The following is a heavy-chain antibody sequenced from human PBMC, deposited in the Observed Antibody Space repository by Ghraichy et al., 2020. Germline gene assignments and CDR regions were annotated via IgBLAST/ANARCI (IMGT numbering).Heavy chain of an antibody. CDR3: ASPRGGYDFYYYMDV. Sequence: LSLTCAASGFTFSSYSMNWVRQAPGKGLEWVSYISSSSSTIYYADSVKGRFTISRDNAKNSLYLQMNSLRDEDTAVYYCASPRGGYDFYYYMDVWGKGTTVTVSS. CDR2: ISSSSSTI. V-gene: IGHV3-48*02. CDR1: GFTFSSYS. J-gene: IGHJ6*03. D-gene: IGHD5-12*01.